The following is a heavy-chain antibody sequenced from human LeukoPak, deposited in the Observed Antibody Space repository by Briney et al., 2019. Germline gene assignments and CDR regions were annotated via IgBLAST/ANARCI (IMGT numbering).Heavy chain of an antibody. D-gene: IGHD4-23*01. CDR1: GYTFTCYY. V-gene: IGHV1-2*02. CDR2: INPNGGGT. J-gene: IGHJ4*02. Sequence: GASVKVSCKASGYTFTCYYIHWGRQAPGQGLEWMGWINPNGGGTNYAQKFQGRVTMTRDTSINTAYMELSRLTSDDTGVYYCARGGYGGGYGSGNSGVIDSWGQGTLVTVSS. CDR3: ARGGYGGGYGSGNSGVIDS.